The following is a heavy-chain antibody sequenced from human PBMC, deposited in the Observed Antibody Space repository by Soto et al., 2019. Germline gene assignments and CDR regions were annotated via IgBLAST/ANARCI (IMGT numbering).Heavy chain of an antibody. D-gene: IGHD3-10*01. V-gene: IGHV4-31*03. J-gene: IGHJ4*02. CDR3: ASGGYYYGSGSYYPQYYFDY. CDR1: GGSISSGGYY. CDR2: IYYSGST. Sequence: QVQLQESGPGLVKPSQTLSLTCTVSGGSISSGGYYWSWIRQHPGKGLEWIGYIYYSGSTYYNPSIKSRVTISVDTSKNQFSLKLSSVTAADTAVYYCASGGYYYGSGSYYPQYYFDYWGQGTLVTVSS.